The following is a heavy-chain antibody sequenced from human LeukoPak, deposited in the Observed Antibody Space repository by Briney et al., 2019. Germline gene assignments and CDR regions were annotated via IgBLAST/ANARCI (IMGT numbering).Heavy chain of an antibody. Sequence: SETLSLTCAVSGGSISSSNWWCWIRQPAGKGLEWIGRIYTSGSTNYNPSLKSRVTMSLDTSKNQFSLKLSSVTAADTAVYYCARMVRRLERLNIGRSSDYATGYYFDYWGQGTLVTVSS. CDR2: IYTSGST. CDR3: ARMVRRLERLNIGRSSDYATGYYFDY. D-gene: IGHD5-12*01. J-gene: IGHJ4*02. V-gene: IGHV4-4*07. CDR1: GGSISSSNW.